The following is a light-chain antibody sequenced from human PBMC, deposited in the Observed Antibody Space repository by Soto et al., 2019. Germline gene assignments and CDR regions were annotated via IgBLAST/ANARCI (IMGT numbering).Light chain of an antibody. V-gene: IGLV2-14*01. CDR3: NSQRSSGTRV. Sequence: QSALTQPGSVSGSPGQSITISCTGTSXDVGGYKHVSWYQHHPGKAPKLMIYEVSNRPSGVSNRFSGSKSGYTASLTISGLQAEDEADYYCNSQRSSGTRVFGTGTKVTDL. J-gene: IGLJ1*01. CDR2: EVS. CDR1: SXDVGGYKH.